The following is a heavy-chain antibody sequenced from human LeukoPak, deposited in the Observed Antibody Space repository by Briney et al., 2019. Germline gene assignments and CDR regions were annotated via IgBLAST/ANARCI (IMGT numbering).Heavy chain of an antibody. V-gene: IGHV3-21*01. CDR1: GFTFSSYS. D-gene: IGHD6-19*01. CDR2: ISSSSSYI. Sequence: GGSLRLSCAASGFTFSSYSMNWVRQAPGTGLEWVSSISSSSSYIYYADSVKGRFTISRDNAKNSLYLQMNSLRAEDTAVYYCARFMSLVAGNGGDYWGQGTLVTVSS. CDR3: ARFMSLVAGNGGDY. J-gene: IGHJ4*02.